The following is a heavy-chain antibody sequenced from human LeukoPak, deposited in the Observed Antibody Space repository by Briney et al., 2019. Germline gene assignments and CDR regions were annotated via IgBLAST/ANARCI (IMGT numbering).Heavy chain of an antibody. D-gene: IGHD2-2*01. CDR1: GVFIVSNYW. CDR3: ARGPDVRYCSSASCYVFGY. V-gene: IGHV4-4*02. CDR2: IHHSGST. J-gene: IGHJ4*02. Sequence: PSETLSLTCAVSGVFIVSNYWWNWVRQSPGKGLEWIGQIHHSGSTIYNPSLKSRVTISVDTSKNQFSLKLSSVTAADTAVYYCARGPDVRYCSSASCYVFGYWGQGTLVTVSS.